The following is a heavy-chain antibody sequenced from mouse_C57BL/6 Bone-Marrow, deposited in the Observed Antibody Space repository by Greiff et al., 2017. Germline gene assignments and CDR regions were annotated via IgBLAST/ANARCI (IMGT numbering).Heavy chain of an antibody. V-gene: IGHV1-52*01. Sequence: QVQLKQPGAELVRPGSSVKLSCKASGYTFTSYWMHWVKQRPIQGLEWIGNIDPSDSETHYNQKFKDKATLTVDKSSSTAYMQLSSLTSEDSAVYYCALYYGSSYWYFDVWGTGTTVTVSS. J-gene: IGHJ1*03. D-gene: IGHD1-1*01. CDR3: ALYYGSSYWYFDV. CDR1: GYTFTSYW. CDR2: IDPSDSET.